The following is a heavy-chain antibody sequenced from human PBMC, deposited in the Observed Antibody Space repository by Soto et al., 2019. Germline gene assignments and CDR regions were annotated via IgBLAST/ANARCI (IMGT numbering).Heavy chain of an antibody. V-gene: IGHV3-13*01. CDR3: ARGVLGPGDYYYGMDV. Sequence: EVHLVESGGGLVQPGGSLRLAGAASGFTFSNYDMHWVRQAPGEGLEWASGIGAASDTYYPVSVQGRFTVSRDNAKKYLYLQMNSRRAGDTAVYYCARGVLGPGDYYYGMDVWGQGTTVTVSS. J-gene: IGHJ6*02. CDR1: GFTFSNYD. CDR2: IGAASDT. D-gene: IGHD7-27*01.